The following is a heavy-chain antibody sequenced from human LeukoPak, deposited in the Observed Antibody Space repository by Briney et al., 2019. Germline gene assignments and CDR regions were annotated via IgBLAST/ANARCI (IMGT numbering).Heavy chain of an antibody. D-gene: IGHD2-2*01. CDR3: AKLTCSSTFCPLDY. CDR2: VSYSGTT. Sequence: SETLSLTCAVYGGSFSGYYWSWLRQPPGKGLEWIGTVSYSGTTYYSPSLKSRVTISVDTSKNQFSLRLTSVTAADTALYYCAKLTCSSTFCPLDYWGQGTLVTVSS. CDR1: GGSFSGYY. V-gene: IGHV4-34*01. J-gene: IGHJ4*02.